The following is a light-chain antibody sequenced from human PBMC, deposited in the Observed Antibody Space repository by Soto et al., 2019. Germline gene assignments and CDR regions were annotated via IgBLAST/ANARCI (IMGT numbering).Light chain of an antibody. J-gene: IGKJ4*02. CDR1: QSVSSSY. CDR3: QQYGSSPLT. Sequence: IVLTQSSGTLSLSPGERATLSCRASQSVSSSYLAWYQQKPGQAPRLLIYGASSRATGIPDRFSGSGSGTDFTLTISRLEPEDFAVYYCQQYGSSPLTFGGGTKVDIK. V-gene: IGKV3-20*01. CDR2: GAS.